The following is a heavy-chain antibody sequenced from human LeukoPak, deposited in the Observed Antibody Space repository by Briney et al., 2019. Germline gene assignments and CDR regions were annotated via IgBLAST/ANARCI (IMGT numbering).Heavy chain of an antibody. CDR2: IIPIFGTA. D-gene: IGHD6-13*01. V-gene: IGHV1-69*06. Sequence: SVKVSCKASGYTFTSYGISWVRQAPGQGLEWMGGIIPIFGTANYAQKFQGRVTITADKSTSTAYMELSSLRSEDTAVYYCAREGTSIAAAGTAFDYWGQGTLVTVSS. CDR3: AREGTSIAAAGTAFDY. CDR1: GYTFTSYG. J-gene: IGHJ4*02.